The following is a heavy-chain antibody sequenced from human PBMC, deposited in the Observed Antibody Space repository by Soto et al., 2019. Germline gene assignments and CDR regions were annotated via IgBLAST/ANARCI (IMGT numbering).Heavy chain of an antibody. Sequence: QVQLVESGGGVVQPGRSLRLSCTASGFYFSSFGMHWVRQAPGKGLEWVTVISYDGSHQNYADSLKGRFTVSRDSATNTLYLQMNSLRPDDTAVYYCAKVRVRGFGAFSDMDVWGQGTTVTVSS. CDR2: ISYDGSHQ. V-gene: IGHV3-30*18. J-gene: IGHJ6*02. D-gene: IGHD3-10*01. CDR1: GFYFSSFG. CDR3: AKVRVRGFGAFSDMDV.